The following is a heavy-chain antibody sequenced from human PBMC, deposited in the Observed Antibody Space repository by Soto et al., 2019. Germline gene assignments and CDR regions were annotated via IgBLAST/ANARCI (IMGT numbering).Heavy chain of an antibody. J-gene: IGHJ6*02. CDR3: ARDIAVAGTVWYYYYGMDV. V-gene: IGHV1-69*04. CDR1: GGTFSSYT. CDR2: IIPIHDIA. Sequence: ASVKVSCKASGGTFSSYTISWVRQAPGQGLEWMGRIIPIHDIANYAQKFQGRVTITADKSTSTAYMELSSLKSEDTAVYYCARDIAVAGTVWYYYYGMDVWG. D-gene: IGHD6-19*01.